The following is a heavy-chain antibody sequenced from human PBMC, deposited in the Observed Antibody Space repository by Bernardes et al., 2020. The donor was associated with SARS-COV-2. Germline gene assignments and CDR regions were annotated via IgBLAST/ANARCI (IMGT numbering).Heavy chain of an antibody. Sequence: SETLSLTCAVYGGSFSGYYWSWIRQPPGKGLEWIGKINHSGSTNYNPSLKSRVTISVDTSKNQFSLKLSSVTAADTAVYYCARFESYSSSSQGFGYWGQGTLVTVSS. D-gene: IGHD6-6*01. CDR1: GGSFSGYY. CDR3: ARFESYSSSSQGFGY. CDR2: INHSGST. V-gene: IGHV4-34*01. J-gene: IGHJ4*02.